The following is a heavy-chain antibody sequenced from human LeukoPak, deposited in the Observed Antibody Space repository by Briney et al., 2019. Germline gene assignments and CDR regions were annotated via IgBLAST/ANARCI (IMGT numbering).Heavy chain of an antibody. V-gene: IGHV4-59*08. J-gene: IGHJ4*02. CDR3: ARVELSWSGYYINY. D-gene: IGHD3-3*01. Sequence: SETLSLTCTVSGGSISSYYWSWIRQPPGKGLEWIGYIYYSGSTYYNPSLKSRVTISVDTSKNQFSLKLSSVTAADTAVYYCARVELSWSGYYINYWGQGTLVTVSS. CDR2: IYYSGST. CDR1: GGSISSYY.